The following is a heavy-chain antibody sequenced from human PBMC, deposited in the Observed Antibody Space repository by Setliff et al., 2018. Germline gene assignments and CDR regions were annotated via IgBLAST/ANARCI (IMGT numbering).Heavy chain of an antibody. CDR3: TTGLRHGVPYFDL. CDR2: VDPEDGHT. V-gene: IGHV1-69-2*01. D-gene: IGHD3-10*01. CDR1: GYTFTDYY. Sequence: AASVKVSCKASGYTFTDYYTHWVQQAPGKGLEWMGRVDPEDGHTKYAEKFQGRITISADMSLDIAHMELGSLTSEDTAVYYCTTGLRHGVPYFDLWGQGTLVTVSS. J-gene: IGHJ4*02.